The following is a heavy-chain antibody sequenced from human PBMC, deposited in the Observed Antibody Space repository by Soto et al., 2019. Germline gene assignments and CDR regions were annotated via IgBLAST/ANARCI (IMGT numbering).Heavy chain of an antibody. Sequence: QVQLVQSGAEVKKPGSSVKVSCKASGGTFSSYAIRWVRQAPGQGLEWMGGITPIFGTADYAQKFQGRVTITADESTSTAYMERSSLRSEDTAVYYCARDGIAASPIAWFDPWGQGTLVTVSS. CDR3: ARDGIAASPIAWFDP. CDR1: GGTFSSYA. CDR2: ITPIFGTA. D-gene: IGHD6-6*01. V-gene: IGHV1-69*12. J-gene: IGHJ5*02.